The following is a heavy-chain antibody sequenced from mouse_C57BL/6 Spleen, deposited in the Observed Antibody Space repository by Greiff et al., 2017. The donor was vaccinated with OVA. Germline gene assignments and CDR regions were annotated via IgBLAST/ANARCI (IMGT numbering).Heavy chain of an antibody. CDR2: IYPGSGST. CDR1: GYTFTSYW. D-gene: IGHD2-4*01. CDR3: ARSSYDYDGGYYFDY. V-gene: IGHV1-55*01. Sequence: VQLQQPGAELVKPGASVKMSCKASGYTFTSYWITWVKQRPGQGLEWIGDIYPGSGSTNYNEKFKSKATLTVDTSSSTAYMQLSSLTSEDSAVYYCARSSYDYDGGYYFDYWGQGTTLTVSS. J-gene: IGHJ2*01.